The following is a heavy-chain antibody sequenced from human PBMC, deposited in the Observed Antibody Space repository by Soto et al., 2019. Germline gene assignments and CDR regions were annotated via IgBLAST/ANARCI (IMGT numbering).Heavy chain of an antibody. CDR3: AREAAAGIQFLDPRFDP. CDR1: GFTFSSYG. V-gene: IGHV3-33*01. J-gene: IGHJ5*02. CDR2: IWYDGSNK. Sequence: GGSLRLSCAASGFTFSSYGMHWVRQAPGKGLEWVAVIWYDGSNKYYADSVKGRFTISRDNSKNTLYLQMNSLRAEDTAVYYCAREAAAGIQFLDPRFDPWGQGTLVTVSS. D-gene: IGHD6-13*01.